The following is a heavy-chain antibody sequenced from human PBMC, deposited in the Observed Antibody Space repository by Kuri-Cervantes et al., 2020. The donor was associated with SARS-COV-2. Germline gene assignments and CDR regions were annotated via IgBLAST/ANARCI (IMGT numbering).Heavy chain of an antibody. D-gene: IGHD3-3*01. V-gene: IGHV4-59*05. J-gene: IGHJ4*02. CDR3: ASYDFWSGYPEIYFDY. Sequence: SETLSLTCTVSGGSISSYYWSWIRQPPGKGLEWIGSIYYSGSTYYNPSLKSRVTISVDTSKNQFSLKLSSVTAADTAVYYCASYDFWSGYPEIYFDYWGQGTLVTVSS. CDR1: GGSISSYY. CDR2: IYYSGST.